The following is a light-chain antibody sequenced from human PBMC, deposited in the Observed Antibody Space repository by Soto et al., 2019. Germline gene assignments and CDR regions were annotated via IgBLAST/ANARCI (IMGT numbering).Light chain of an antibody. CDR1: SSNIGAGYD. CDR3: LSYDSSLSVAV. V-gene: IGLV1-40*01. CDR2: GNN. J-gene: IGLJ7*01. Sequence: QSVLTQPPSVSGAPGQRVTISCTGSSSNIGAGYDVHWYQQLPGTAPKLLIYGNNTRPSGVPDRFAGSKSGPSASLAITGRQAEDEAEYDCLSYDSSLSVAVFGGGTQLTVL.